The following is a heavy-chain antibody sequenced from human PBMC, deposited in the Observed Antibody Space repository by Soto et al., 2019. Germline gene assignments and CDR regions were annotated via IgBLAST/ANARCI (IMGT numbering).Heavy chain of an antibody. V-gene: IGHV6-1*01. CDR2: TYYRSNWRH. J-gene: IGHJ5*02. CDR1: GDSVSSNTAA. Sequence: SQTLSLTCAISGDSVSSNTAAWNWIRSSPSRGLEWLGRTYYRSNWRHDYAVSVKSRITVNPDTSKNHFSLQLNSVTPDDTAVYYCTRGVAGRGFHLWCQGPLGTVSS. D-gene: IGHD6-19*01. CDR3: TRGVAGRGFHL.